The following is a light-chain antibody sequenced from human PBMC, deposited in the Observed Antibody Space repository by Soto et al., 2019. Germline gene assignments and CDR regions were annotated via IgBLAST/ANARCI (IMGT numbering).Light chain of an antibody. V-gene: IGLV2-14*01. CDR1: SSDVGAYNY. CDR2: NVS. Sequence: QSALTQPASVSGSPGQSITISCTGTSSDVGAYNYVSWYQQHPGKAPKLIIYNVSNRPSGVSNRFSGSKSGNTASLSISGLQTEDEADYFCSSFTRTNTRYVLGTGTKLTVL. CDR3: SSFTRTNTRYV. J-gene: IGLJ1*01.